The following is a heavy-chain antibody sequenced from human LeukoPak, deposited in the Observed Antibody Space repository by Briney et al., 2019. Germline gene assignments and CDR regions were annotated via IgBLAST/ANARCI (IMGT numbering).Heavy chain of an antibody. V-gene: IGHV3-23*01. CDR3: ARPSGSYSWFDP. CDR1: GFTFSSYW. J-gene: IGHJ5*02. Sequence: GGSLRLSCAASGFTFSSYWMHWVRQAPGKGLEWVSAISGSGGSTYYADSVKGRFTISRDNSKNTLYLQMNSLRAEDTAVYYCARPSGSYSWFDPWGQGTLVTVSS. CDR2: ISGSGGST. D-gene: IGHD1-26*01.